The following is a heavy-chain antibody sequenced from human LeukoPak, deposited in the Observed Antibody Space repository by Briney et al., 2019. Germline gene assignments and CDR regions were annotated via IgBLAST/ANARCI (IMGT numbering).Heavy chain of an antibody. CDR3: AAGGDDAKAGF. CDR2: IHYSGTPT. J-gene: IGHJ4*02. D-gene: IGHD2-21*02. V-gene: IGHV4-39*01. CDR1: GGSINSGRYY. Sequence: SETLSLTCAVSGGSINSGRYYWDWIRQPPGKGLEWIGTIHYSGTPTFYNPSLESPVTIFSDTSKTQFSLKVTSVTAADTAVYYCAAGGDDAKAGFWGQGTLVTVSS.